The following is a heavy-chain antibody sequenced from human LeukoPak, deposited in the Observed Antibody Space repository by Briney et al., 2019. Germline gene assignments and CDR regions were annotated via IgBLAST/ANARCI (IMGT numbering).Heavy chain of an antibody. CDR2: IYHSGST. Sequence: SETLSLTCAVSGGSISSGGYSWSWIRQPPGKGLEWIGYIYHSGSTYYNPSLKSRVTISVDRSENQFSLKLSSVTAADTAVYYCAREGADSGCIDYWGQGTLVTVSS. CDR1: GGSISSGGYS. D-gene: IGHD6-19*01. V-gene: IGHV4-30-2*01. CDR3: AREGADSGCIDY. J-gene: IGHJ4*02.